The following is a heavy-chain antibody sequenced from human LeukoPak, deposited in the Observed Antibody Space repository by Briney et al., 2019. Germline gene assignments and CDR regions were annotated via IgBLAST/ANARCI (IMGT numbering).Heavy chain of an antibody. Sequence: GGSLRLSCAASGFTFSSYSMNWVRQAPGKGLEWVSYISIGNSTVYYADSVKGRFTISRDNFKNSLYLQMNSLRAEDTAVYYCARWTSDTAIVDAFDVWGQGTMVTVSS. J-gene: IGHJ3*01. D-gene: IGHD5-18*01. CDR1: GFTFSSYS. CDR3: ARWTSDTAIVDAFDV. CDR2: ISIGNSTV. V-gene: IGHV3-48*04.